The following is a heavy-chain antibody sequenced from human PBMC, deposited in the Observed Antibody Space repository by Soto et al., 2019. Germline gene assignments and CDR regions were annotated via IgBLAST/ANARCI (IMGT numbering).Heavy chain of an antibody. D-gene: IGHD3-22*01. V-gene: IGHV1-69*13. CDR2: IIPIFGTA. CDR3: ARDIYYDSSGYYSLNWFDP. CDR1: GGTFSSYA. Sequence: SVKVSRKASGGTFSSYAISWVRQAPGQGLEWMGGIIPIFGTANYAQKFQGRVTITADESTSTAYMELSSLRSEDTAVYYCARDIYYDSSGYYSLNWFDPWGQGTLVTVSS. J-gene: IGHJ5*02.